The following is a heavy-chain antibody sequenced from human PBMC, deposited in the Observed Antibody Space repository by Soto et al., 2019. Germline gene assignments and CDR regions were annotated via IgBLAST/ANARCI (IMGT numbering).Heavy chain of an antibody. Sequence: GGSLRLSCAASGFTFSSYSMNWVRQAPGKGLEWVSSISSSISYIYYADSVKGRFTISRDNAKNSLYLQMNSLRAEDTAVYYCARDRTDYDILTGYYNSAFDIWGQGTMVTVSS. D-gene: IGHD3-9*01. CDR1: GFTFSSYS. V-gene: IGHV3-21*01. CDR3: ARDRTDYDILTGYYNSAFDI. CDR2: ISSSISYI. J-gene: IGHJ3*02.